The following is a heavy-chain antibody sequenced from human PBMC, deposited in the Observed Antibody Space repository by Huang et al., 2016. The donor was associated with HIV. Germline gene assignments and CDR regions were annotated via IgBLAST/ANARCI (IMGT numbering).Heavy chain of an antibody. Sequence: QVQLQESGPGLVKPSETLSLTCTVSGGSISTYYWSWIRQSAGKGLEWIGRFYTSGNNNYNPSLRSRVTMSVDTSKNQFSLRLTSVTAADTAVYYCARENEFCGSTNCHHYYYGLDVWAKGPRSPSP. D-gene: IGHD2-2*01. CDR3: ARENEFCGSTNCHHYYYGLDV. CDR2: FYTSGNN. J-gene: IGHJ6*02. CDR1: GGSISTYY. V-gene: IGHV4-4*07.